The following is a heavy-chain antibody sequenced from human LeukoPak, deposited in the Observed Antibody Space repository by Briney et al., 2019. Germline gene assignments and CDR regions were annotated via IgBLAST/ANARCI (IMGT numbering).Heavy chain of an antibody. CDR3: AKLWFGELGAVYFDY. D-gene: IGHD3-10*01. CDR1: GFRFINYA. V-gene: IGHV3-23*01. J-gene: IGHJ4*02. CDR2: IGGSGSST. Sequence: GSLRLSCAASGFRFINYAMSWVRQAPGKGLEWVSGIGGSGSSTYYADSVKGRFTISRDNSKNTLYLQMNSLRAEDTAVYYCAKLWFGELGAVYFDYWGQGTLVTVSS.